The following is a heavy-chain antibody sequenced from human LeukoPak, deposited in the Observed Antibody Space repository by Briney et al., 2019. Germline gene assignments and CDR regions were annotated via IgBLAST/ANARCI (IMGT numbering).Heavy chain of an antibody. CDR3: ARDKIVGPTTLDS. Sequence: GGSLRPSCAASGFTFSGYWMSWVRQTPEKGLEWVANIKQDGSEKYYVDSVKGRFTISRDNAKSSLFLQMNSLRVGDTAVYYCARDKIVGPTTLDSWGQGTLVTVSS. J-gene: IGHJ4*02. CDR2: IKQDGSEK. D-gene: IGHD1-26*01. CDR1: GFTFSGYW. V-gene: IGHV3-7*01.